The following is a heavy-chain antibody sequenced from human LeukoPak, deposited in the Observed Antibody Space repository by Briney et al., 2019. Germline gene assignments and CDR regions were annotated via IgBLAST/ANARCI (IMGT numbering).Heavy chain of an antibody. CDR3: ARRRVSSSLYRNPNDAFDI. J-gene: IGHJ3*02. V-gene: IGHV5-51*01. Sequence: AGGSLKISCQGSGYSYTNYWIGWVRQMPGKGLEWMGIIYPGDSDTRYSPSFQGQVTISADKSISTAYLQWSSLKASDTAMYYCARRRVSSSLYRNPNDAFDIWGQGTMVTVSS. CDR2: IYPGDSDT. D-gene: IGHD6-13*01. CDR1: GYSYTNYW.